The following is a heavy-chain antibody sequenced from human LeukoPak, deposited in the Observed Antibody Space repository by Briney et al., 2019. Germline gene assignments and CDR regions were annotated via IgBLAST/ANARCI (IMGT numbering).Heavy chain of an antibody. CDR3: ARVAYYDFVYYGMDV. J-gene: IGHJ6*02. D-gene: IGHD3-3*01. V-gene: IGHV1-2*02. CDR2: INPNSGGT. CDR1: GYTFTGYY. Sequence: EASVKVSCKASGYTFTGYYMHWVRQAPGQGLEWMGWINPNSGGTNYAQKFQGRVTMTRDTSISTAYMELSWLTSDDTAVYYCARVAYYDFVYYGMDVWGQGTTVTVSS.